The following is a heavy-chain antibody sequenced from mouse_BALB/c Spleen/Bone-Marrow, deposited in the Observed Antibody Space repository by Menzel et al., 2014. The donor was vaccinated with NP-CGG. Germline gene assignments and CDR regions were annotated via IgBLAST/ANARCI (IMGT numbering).Heavy chain of an antibody. CDR1: GYSITSDYA. CDR2: ISYSGST. V-gene: IGHV3-2*02. CDR3: ARSADWYFDV. Sequence: DVKLQESGPGLVKPSQSLSLPCTVTGYSITSDYAWNWIRQFPGNKLEWMDYISYSGSTSYNPSLKSRISITRDTSKNQFFLQLNSVTAEDTATYYCARSADWYFDVWGAGTTVTVSS. J-gene: IGHJ1*01.